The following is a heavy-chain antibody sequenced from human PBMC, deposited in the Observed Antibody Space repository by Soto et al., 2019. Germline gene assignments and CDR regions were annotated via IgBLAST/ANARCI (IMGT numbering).Heavy chain of an antibody. V-gene: IGHV4-39*01. D-gene: IGHD3-10*01. Sequence: QLQLQESVPGLVKPSETLSLTCTVSGGSISSSSYYWGWIRQPPGKGLELIGSIYYSGSTYYNPSLKSRANISVDTSTNQFSLTLSSVTAADTAVYYCARHPVLLWFGELLSHFDYWGQGTLVTVSS. CDR3: ARHPVLLWFGELLSHFDY. CDR2: IYYSGST. CDR1: GGSISSSSYY. J-gene: IGHJ4*02.